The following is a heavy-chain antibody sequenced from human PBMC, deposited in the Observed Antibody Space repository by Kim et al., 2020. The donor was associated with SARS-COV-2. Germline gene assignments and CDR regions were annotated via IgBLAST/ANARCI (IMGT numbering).Heavy chain of an antibody. CDR3: AKDPGRAVAGRFDY. CDR2: ISGSGGST. J-gene: IGHJ4*02. D-gene: IGHD6-19*01. V-gene: IGHV3-23*01. Sequence: GGSLRLSCAASGFTFSSYAMSWVRQAPGKGLEWVSAISGSGGSTYYAAPVNGRFTLSRDNPKNTLYLQMNSLRAEDTAVYYCAKDPGRAVAGRFDYWGQGTLVTVSS. CDR1: GFTFSSYA.